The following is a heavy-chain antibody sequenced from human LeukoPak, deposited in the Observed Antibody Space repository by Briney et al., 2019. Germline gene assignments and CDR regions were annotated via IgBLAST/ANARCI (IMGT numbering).Heavy chain of an antibody. CDR2: IYTGGNT. CDR1: GFTFDSNY. D-gene: IGHD3-22*01. Sequence: GGSLRLSCAASGFTFDSNYLSWVRQAPGKGLEWVSTIYTGGNTYYAASVKGRFTISRDFSKNTVFLHMNSLRAEDTAMYYCARGDDSGYYDYFDYWGQGALVTVSS. V-gene: IGHV3-53*01. J-gene: IGHJ4*02. CDR3: ARGDDSGYYDYFDY.